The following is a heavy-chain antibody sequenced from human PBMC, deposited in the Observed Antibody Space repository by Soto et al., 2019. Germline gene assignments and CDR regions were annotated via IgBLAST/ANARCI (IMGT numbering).Heavy chain of an antibody. V-gene: IGHV3-33*01. J-gene: IGHJ4*02. Sequence: GGSLRLSCAASGFTFSSYGMHWVRQAPGKGLEWVAVIWYDGSNKYYADSVKGRFTISRDNSKNTLYLQMNSLRAEDTAVYYCARGPMIEKYFDYWGQGTLVTVSS. CDR2: IWYDGSNK. D-gene: IGHD3-16*01. CDR1: GFTFSSYG. CDR3: ARGPMIEKYFDY.